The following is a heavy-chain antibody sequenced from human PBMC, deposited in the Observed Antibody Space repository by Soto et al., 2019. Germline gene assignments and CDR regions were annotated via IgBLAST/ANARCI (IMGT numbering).Heavy chain of an antibody. CDR1: GYTFTGYY. CDR3: ARGASDFWGAYPEIHFFDY. Sequence: SCKASGYTFTGYYMHWVRQAPGKGLEWVAVISYDETNKYYADSVKGRFTISRDNSKNTLYLQMNNLRADDTAVYYCARGASDFWGAYPEIHFFDYWGHGTLVTVSS. D-gene: IGHD3-3*01. J-gene: IGHJ4*01. CDR2: ISYDETNK. V-gene: IGHV3-30-3*01.